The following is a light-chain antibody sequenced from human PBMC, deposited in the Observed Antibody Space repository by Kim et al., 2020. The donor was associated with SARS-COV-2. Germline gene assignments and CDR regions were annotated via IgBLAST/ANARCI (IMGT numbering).Light chain of an antibody. CDR1: QSVSSN. CDR2: GAS. CDR3: QQYNNWPPWT. Sequence: SPGEIATLSCRASQSVSSNLAWYQQKPGQAPRLLIYGASTRATGSPARFSGSGSGTEFTLTISSLQSEDFAVYYCQQYNNWPPWTFGQGTKVDIK. J-gene: IGKJ1*01. V-gene: IGKV3-15*01.